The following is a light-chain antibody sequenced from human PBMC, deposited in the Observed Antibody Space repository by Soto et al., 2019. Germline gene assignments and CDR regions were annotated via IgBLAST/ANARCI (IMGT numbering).Light chain of an antibody. CDR2: GSD. J-gene: IGLJ1*01. V-gene: IGLV1-44*01. CDR1: SSNIGSKT. CDR3: AAWDDSLNGYV. Sequence: QSVLTQPPSASGTPGQSVTISCSGSSSNIGSKTVNWYQQLPGTAPKLLIYGSDQRPSGVPDRFSGSKSGTSASLAISGLQSEDEADYYCAAWDDSLNGYVFGTGTKVTV.